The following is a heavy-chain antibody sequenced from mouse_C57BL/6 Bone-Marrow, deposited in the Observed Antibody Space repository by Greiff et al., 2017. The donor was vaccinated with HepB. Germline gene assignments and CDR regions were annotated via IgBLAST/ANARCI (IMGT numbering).Heavy chain of an antibody. D-gene: IGHD2-2*01. CDR1: GYTFTSYG. CDR2: IYPRSGNT. CDR3: ARRGMVTTYFDV. J-gene: IGHJ1*03. Sequence: QVQLKQSGAELARPGASVKLSCKASGYTFTSYGISWVKQRTGQGLEWIGEIYPRSGNTYYNEKFKGKATLTADKSSSTAYMELRSLTSEDSAVYFCARRGMVTTYFDVWGTGTTVTVSS. V-gene: IGHV1-81*01.